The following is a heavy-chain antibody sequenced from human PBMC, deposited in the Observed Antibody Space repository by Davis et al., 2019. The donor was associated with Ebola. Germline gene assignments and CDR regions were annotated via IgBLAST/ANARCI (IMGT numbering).Heavy chain of an antibody. CDR1: GFTFDDYA. V-gene: IGHV3-9*01. D-gene: IGHD1-1*01. CDR2: ISWNSGSI. J-gene: IGHJ3*02. Sequence: PGGSLRLSCAASGFTFDDYAMHWVRQAPGKGLEWVSGISWNSGSIGYADSVKGRFTISRDNSKNTLYLQMNSLRAEDTAVYYCAKGRGNAPTSDAFDIWGQGTMVTVSS. CDR3: AKGRGNAPTSDAFDI.